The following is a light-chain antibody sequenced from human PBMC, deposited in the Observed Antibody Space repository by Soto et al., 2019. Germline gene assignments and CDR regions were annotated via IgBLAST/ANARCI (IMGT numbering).Light chain of an antibody. J-gene: IGLJ1*01. V-gene: IGLV2-14*01. CDR2: DVS. Sequence: QSVLTQPASVSGSPGQSITLSCTGTSSDVGGYNYVSWYQQHPGKAPKLMIYDVSNRPSGVSNRFSGSKSGNTASLTISGLQAEDEADYYCSSYTTSRSYVFGTGTKVTDL. CDR3: SSYTTSRSYV. CDR1: SSDVGGYNY.